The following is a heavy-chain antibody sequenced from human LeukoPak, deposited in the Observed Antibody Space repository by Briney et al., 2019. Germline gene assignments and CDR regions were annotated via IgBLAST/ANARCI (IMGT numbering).Heavy chain of an antibody. CDR1: GFTFSHYG. D-gene: IGHD4-11*01. J-gene: IGHJ5*02. CDR3: AKDAQRGSDYSNSLQS. Sequence: GGSLRLSCATSGFTFSHYGMHWVRQAPGKGLEWVAVIWSDATNMYYGDSVKGRFIISRDNSKNTIYLQMNSLRVEDTAVYYCAKDAQRGSDYSNSLQSWGQGTLVTVSS. CDR2: IWSDATNM. V-gene: IGHV3-33*06.